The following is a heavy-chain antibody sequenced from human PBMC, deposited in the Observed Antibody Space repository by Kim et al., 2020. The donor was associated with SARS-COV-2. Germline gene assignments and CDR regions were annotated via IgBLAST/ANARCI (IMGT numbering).Heavy chain of an antibody. J-gene: IGHJ6*02. CDR1: GFTFSSYA. V-gene: IGHV3-23*01. Sequence: GGSLRLSCAASGFTFSSYAMSWVRQAPGKGLEWVSAISGSGGSTYYADSVKGRFTISRDNSKNTLYLQMNSLRAEDTAVYYCAKVNGGYSYGLPNLPLYYYYGMDFWGQGTTVTVSS. CDR2: ISGSGGST. D-gene: IGHD5-18*01. CDR3: AKVNGGYSYGLPNLPLYYYYGMDF.